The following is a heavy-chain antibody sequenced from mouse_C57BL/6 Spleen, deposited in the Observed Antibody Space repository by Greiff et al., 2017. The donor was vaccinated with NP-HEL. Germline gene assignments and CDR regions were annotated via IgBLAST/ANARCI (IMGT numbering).Heavy chain of an antibody. CDR2: IWSGGST. V-gene: IGHV2-2*01. D-gene: IGHD2-3*01. CDR3: ARNMGTYDGRDYFDY. Sequence: VMLVESGPGLVQPSQSLSITCTVSGFSLTSYGVHWVRQSPGKGLEWLGVIWSGGSTDYNAAFISRLSISKDNSKSQVFFKMNSLQADDTAIYYCARNMGTYDGRDYFDYWGQGTTLTVSS. CDR1: GFSLTSYG. J-gene: IGHJ2*01.